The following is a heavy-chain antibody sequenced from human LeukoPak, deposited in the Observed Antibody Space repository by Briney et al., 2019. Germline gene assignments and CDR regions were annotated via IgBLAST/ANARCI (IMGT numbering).Heavy chain of an antibody. CDR2: IYASGAT. V-gene: IGHV4-4*07. D-gene: IGHD6-19*01. CDR1: GASISTYY. CDR3: ARYSSGWRSFDI. J-gene: IGHJ3*02. Sequence: SETLSLTCTVSGASISTYYWSWIRQPAGKGLEWIGHIYASGATNYNPSLKSRVTISVDTSKNQFSLNLSSVTAADTAVYYCARYSSGWRSFDIWGQGTMATVSS.